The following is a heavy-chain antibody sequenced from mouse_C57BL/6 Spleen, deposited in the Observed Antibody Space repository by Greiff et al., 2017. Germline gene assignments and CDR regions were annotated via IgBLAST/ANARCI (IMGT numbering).Heavy chain of an antibody. CDR3: ARGPYYSNSLFAY. Sequence: EVHLVESGGGLVKPGGSLKLSCAASGFTFSDYGMHWVRQAPEKGLEWVAYISSGSSTIYYADTVKGRFTISRDNAKNTLFLQMTSLRSEDTAMYYCARGPYYSNSLFAYWGQGTLVTVSA. J-gene: IGHJ3*01. CDR2: ISSGSSTI. V-gene: IGHV5-17*01. CDR1: GFTFSDYG. D-gene: IGHD2-5*01.